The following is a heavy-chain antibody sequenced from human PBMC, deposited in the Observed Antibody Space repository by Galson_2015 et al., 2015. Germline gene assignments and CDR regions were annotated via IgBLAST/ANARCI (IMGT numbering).Heavy chain of an antibody. Sequence: ETLSLTCTVSGGSISSRSYYWGWIRQPPGKGLEWIGSIYYSGSTYYNRSLKSRVTISVDTSKNQFSLKLSSVTAADTAVYYCARQRGDYLYYYYYGMDVWGQGTTVTVSS. CDR2: IYYSGST. V-gene: IGHV4-39*01. J-gene: IGHJ6*02. D-gene: IGHD4-17*01. CDR3: ARQRGDYLYYYYYGMDV. CDR1: GGSISSRSYY.